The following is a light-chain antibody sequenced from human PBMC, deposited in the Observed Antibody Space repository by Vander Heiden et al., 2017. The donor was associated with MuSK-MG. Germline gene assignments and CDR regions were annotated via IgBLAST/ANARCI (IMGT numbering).Light chain of an antibody. J-gene: IGKJ5*01. CDR1: QSVSSY. CDR2: DAS. Sequence: EIVLTQSPATLSLSPGERATLSCRASQSVSSYLAWYQQKPGQAPRLLIYDASNRATGIPARFSGSGYGKDFTLTISSREPEDFAVYYCQQHSNWPPITFGQGTLLEIK. CDR3: QQHSNWPPIT. V-gene: IGKV3-11*01.